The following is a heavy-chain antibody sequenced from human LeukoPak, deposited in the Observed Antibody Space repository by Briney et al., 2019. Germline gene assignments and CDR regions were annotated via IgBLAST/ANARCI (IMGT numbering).Heavy chain of an antibody. CDR3: ATWPGAWYGEDT. CDR2: INSGGTVT. Sequence: GGSLRLSCAASGFTFSDYYMSWIRQAPGKGLVWVSRINSGGTVTNYADSVKGRLTISRDNAENTLYLQMNSLRAEDTAVYYCATWPGAWYGEDTWGQGTLVTVSS. J-gene: IGHJ5*02. D-gene: IGHD3-10*01. V-gene: IGHV3-74*01. CDR1: GFTFSDYY.